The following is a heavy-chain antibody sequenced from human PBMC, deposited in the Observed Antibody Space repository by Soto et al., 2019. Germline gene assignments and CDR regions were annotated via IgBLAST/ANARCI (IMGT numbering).Heavy chain of an antibody. D-gene: IGHD3-9*01. CDR3: AKDIGLRYFDWDAFDI. V-gene: IGHV3-9*01. J-gene: IGHJ3*02. CDR1: GFTFDDYA. Sequence: GGSLRLSCAASGFTFDDYAMHWVRQAPGKGLEWVSGISWNSGSIGYADSVKGRFTISRDNAKNSLYLQMNSLRAEDTALYYCAKDIGLRYFDWDAFDIWGQGTMVTVSS. CDR2: ISWNSGSI.